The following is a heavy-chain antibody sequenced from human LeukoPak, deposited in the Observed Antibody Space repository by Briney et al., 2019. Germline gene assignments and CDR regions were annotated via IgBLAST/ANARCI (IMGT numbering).Heavy chain of an antibody. CDR1: GGSFSGYY. CDR2: IHYSGRI. D-gene: IGHD5-24*01. CDR3: SRGTDAYKCGNS. V-gene: IGHV4-34*01. J-gene: IGHJ4*02. Sequence: SETLSLTCAVYGGSFSGYYWTWIRQPPGKGLEWIGEIHYSGRINYNPSLKSRVTISADTSNNHFSLKMNSVTAADTAVYYCSRGTDAYKCGNSWGQGTLVTVSS.